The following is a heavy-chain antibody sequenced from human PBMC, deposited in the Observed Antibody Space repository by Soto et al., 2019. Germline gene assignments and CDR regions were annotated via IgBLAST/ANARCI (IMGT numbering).Heavy chain of an antibody. CDR1: GGSISTGGYY. Sequence: QVQLQESGPGLVKPSQTLSLTCTVSGGSISTGGYYWSWIRQHPGRGLEWIGYIYHSGMTFSNPSLQSRVAISIKTTKNKFSLKLSSVPAAVTAVYYCATVRWELHDAFDIWGQGTMVSVSS. V-gene: IGHV4-31*03. CDR3: ATVRWELHDAFDI. J-gene: IGHJ3*02. CDR2: IYHSGMT. D-gene: IGHD1-26*01.